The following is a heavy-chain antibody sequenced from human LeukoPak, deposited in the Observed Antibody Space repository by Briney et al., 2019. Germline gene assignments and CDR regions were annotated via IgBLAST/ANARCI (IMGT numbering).Heavy chain of an antibody. CDR2: IKQDGSER. V-gene: IGHV3-7*03. Sequence: PGGSLRLSCAASGFTFNKYWMTWVRQVPGKGLEWVANIKQDGSERYHVDSVKGRFTISRDNARNSLYLQMNSLRAEDMALYYCAKGYSSSSLGYYYMDVWGKGTTVTVSS. CDR1: GFTFNKYW. CDR3: AKGYSSSSLGYYYMDV. D-gene: IGHD6-13*01. J-gene: IGHJ6*03.